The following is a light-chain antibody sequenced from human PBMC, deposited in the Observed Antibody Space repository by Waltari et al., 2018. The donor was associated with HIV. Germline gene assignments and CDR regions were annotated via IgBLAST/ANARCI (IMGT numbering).Light chain of an antibody. CDR3: QQFFSYPLT. Sequence: DIQFPQSPSSRSASVGDMVPITCRASQVIKNFLAWFQQRPGQAPRSLIYSTSTLQSGVPSKFGGSGSGTNYTLTISNLQPEDVATYYCQQFFSYPLTFGGGTKVEIK. CDR2: STS. J-gene: IGKJ4*01. CDR1: QVIKNF. V-gene: IGKV1-16*02.